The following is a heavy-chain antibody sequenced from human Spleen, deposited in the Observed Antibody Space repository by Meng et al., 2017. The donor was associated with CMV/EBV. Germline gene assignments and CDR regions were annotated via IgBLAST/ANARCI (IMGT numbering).Heavy chain of an antibody. CDR3: ANARTGYYYYGMDV. J-gene: IGHJ6*02. Sequence: GGSLRLSCAASGFTFSNYWMHWVRQAPGKGLVWVSTVNSDGSSTRYADSVKGRFTISRDNPKKTLYLQMNSLKPEDTAVFYCANARTGYYYYGMDVWGQGTTVTVSS. CDR2: VNSDGSST. CDR1: GFTFSNYW. V-gene: IGHV3-74*01.